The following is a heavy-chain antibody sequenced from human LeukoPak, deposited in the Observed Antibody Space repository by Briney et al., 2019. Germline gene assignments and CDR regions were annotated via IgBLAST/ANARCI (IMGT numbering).Heavy chain of an antibody. CDR3: TTEPDIVVGDECFQH. J-gene: IGHJ1*01. CDR1: GFTFSNAW. Sequence: PGGSLRLSCAASGFTFSNAWMSWVRQAPGKGLEWVGRIKSKTDGGTTDYAAPVKGRFTISRDDSKNTLYLQMNSLKTEDTAVYYCTTEPDIVVGDECFQHWGQGTLVTVSS. V-gene: IGHV3-15*01. D-gene: IGHD2-2*01. CDR2: IKSKTDGGTT.